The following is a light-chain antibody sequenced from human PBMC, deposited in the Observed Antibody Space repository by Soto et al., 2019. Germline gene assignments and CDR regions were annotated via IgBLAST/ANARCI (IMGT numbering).Light chain of an antibody. CDR3: QQYGSSPLT. J-gene: IGKJ4*01. CDR1: QSVGSN. CDR2: DAS. V-gene: IGKV3D-20*01. Sequence: EIVMTQSPVTLSVSPGGRATLSCRASQSVGSNLAWYQQKPGLAPRLLIYDASSRATGIPDRFSGSGSGTDFTLTISRLEPEDFAVYYCQQYGSSPLTFGGGTKVDIK.